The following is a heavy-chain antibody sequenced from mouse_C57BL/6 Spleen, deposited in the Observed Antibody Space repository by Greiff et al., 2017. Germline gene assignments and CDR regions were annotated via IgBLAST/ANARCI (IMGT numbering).Heavy chain of an antibody. CDR3: ARRGNYYGSSYPY. CDR2: INPGSGGT. V-gene: IGHV1-54*01. CDR1: GYAFTNYL. J-gene: IGHJ2*01. D-gene: IGHD1-1*01. Sequence: QVQLQQSGAELVRPGTSVKVSCKASGYAFTNYLIEWVKQRPGQGLEWIGVINPGSGGTNYNEKFKGKATLTADKSSSTAYMQLSSLTSEDSAVYFCARRGNYYGSSYPYWGQGTTLTVSS.